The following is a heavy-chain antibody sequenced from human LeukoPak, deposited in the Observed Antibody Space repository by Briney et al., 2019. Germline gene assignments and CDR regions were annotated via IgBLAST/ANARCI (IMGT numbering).Heavy chain of an antibody. CDR3: ARNFYDYVWGSYRYGYYFDY. J-gene: IGHJ4*02. V-gene: IGHV4-59*01. CDR1: GGSISSYY. CDR2: IYYSGST. Sequence: SETLSLTCTVSGGSISSYYWSWIRQPPGKGLEWIGYIYYSGSTNYNPSLKSRVTISVDTSKNQCSLKLSSVTAADTAVYYCARNFYDYVWGSYRYGYYFDYWGQGTLVTVSA. D-gene: IGHD3-16*02.